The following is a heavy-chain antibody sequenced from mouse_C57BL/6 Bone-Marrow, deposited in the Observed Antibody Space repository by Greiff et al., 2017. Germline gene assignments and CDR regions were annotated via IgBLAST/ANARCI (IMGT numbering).Heavy chain of an antibody. CDR1: GYTFTDYE. J-gene: IGHJ2*01. D-gene: IGHD1-1*01. Sequence: VQLQQSGAELVRPGASVTLSCKASGYTFTDYEMHWVKQTPVHGLEWIGAIDPETGGTAYNQKFKGKAILTADKSSSTAYMELRSLTSEDSAVYYCTIFYYYGSSYGYWGQGPTLTVSS. CDR3: TIFYYYGSSYGY. V-gene: IGHV1-15*01. CDR2: IDPETGGT.